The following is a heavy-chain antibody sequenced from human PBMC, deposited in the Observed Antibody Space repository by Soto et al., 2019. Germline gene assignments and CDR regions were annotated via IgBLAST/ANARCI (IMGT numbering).Heavy chain of an antibody. D-gene: IGHD3-3*01. CDR1: GFTFSSYE. V-gene: IGHV3-48*03. CDR3: SRDLLHYDFWSGYSAYFYYGMDV. J-gene: IGHJ6*02. Sequence: PGGSLRLSCAASGFTFSSYEMNWVRQGPGQGLEWVSYISDSGGTVYYADSVKGRFTVSRDNAQNSVYLQMNSLRTEDTAVYYCSRDLLHYDFWSGYSAYFYYGMDVWGPGTTVTVSS. CDR2: ISDSGGTV.